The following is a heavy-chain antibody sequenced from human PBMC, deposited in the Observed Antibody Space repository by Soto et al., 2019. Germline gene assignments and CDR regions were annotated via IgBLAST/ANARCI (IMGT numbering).Heavy chain of an antibody. V-gene: IGHV4-31*03. J-gene: IGHJ6*02. CDR2: IYYSGST. CDR3: ARDIRTIPTAPRYYYYGMDV. CDR1: GGSISSGGYY. Sequence: SETLSLTCTVSGGSISSGGYYWSWIRQHPGKGLEWIGYIYYSGSTYYNPSLKSRVTISVDTSKNQFSLKLSSVTAADTAVYCCARDIRTIPTAPRYYYYGMDVSGQATTVTVSS. D-gene: IGHD2-21*01.